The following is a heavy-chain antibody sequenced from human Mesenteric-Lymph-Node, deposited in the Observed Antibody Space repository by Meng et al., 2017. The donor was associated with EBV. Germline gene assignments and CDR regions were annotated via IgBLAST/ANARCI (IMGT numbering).Heavy chain of an antibody. V-gene: IGHV2-5*02. CDR2: IYWDDEK. J-gene: IGHJ4*02. D-gene: IGHD5-24*01. CDR1: GFSLNTSGVG. CDR3: AHRLDGYNYIDY. Sequence: QITLKESGPTLVKPTQTLTLTCTFSGFSLNTSGVGMGWIRQPPGKALEWLALIYWDDEKRYSPSLKCRLTITKTTSKNQLVLTMTDMDPVDTATYYCAHRLDGYNYIDYWGQGTLVTVSS.